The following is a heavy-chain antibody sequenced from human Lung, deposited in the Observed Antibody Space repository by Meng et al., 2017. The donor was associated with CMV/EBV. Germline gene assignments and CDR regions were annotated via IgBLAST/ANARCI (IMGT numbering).Heavy chain of an antibody. CDR1: VFTLRNYW. CDR3: ARGLEENLGWEMGY. J-gene: IGHJ4*02. D-gene: IGHD1-26*01. Sequence: LGSGGGLGHAGGALRLSCAVSVFTLRNYWMHWVRQVPGKGLEWVSRIDIDGRDITYADSVRGRLNISRDTAKNTLYLEMNSLRVEDTAIYYCARGLEENLGWEMGYWGQGTLVTVSS. CDR2: IDIDGRDI. V-gene: IGHV3-74*03.